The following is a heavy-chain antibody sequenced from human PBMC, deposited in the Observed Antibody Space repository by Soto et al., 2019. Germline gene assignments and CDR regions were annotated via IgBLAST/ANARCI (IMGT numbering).Heavy chain of an antibody. J-gene: IGHJ3*02. CDR3: AKDGVAAAAHDAFDI. Sequence: GESLKISCAASGFTFSSYAMSWVRQAPGKGLEWVSAISGSGGSTYYADSVKGRFTISRDNSKNTLYLQMNSLRAEDTAVYYCAKDGVAAAAHDAFDIWGQGTMVTVSS. D-gene: IGHD6-13*01. CDR1: GFTFSSYA. V-gene: IGHV3-23*01. CDR2: ISGSGGST.